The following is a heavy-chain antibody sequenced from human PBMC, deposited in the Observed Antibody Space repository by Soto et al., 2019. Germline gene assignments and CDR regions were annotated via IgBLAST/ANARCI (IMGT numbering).Heavy chain of an antibody. CDR2: ISGSGGST. D-gene: IGHD3-16*01. CDR3: AKDTKSFGGLVGSDASNWFDP. V-gene: IGHV3-23*01. CDR1: GFTFSSYA. J-gene: IGHJ5*02. Sequence: EVQLLESGGGLVQPGGSLRLSCAASGFTFSSYAMSWVRQAPGKGLEWVSAISGSGGSTYYADSVKGRFTISRDNSKNTLYMQMNSLRAEDTAVYYCAKDTKSFGGLVGSDASNWFDPWGQGTLVTVSS.